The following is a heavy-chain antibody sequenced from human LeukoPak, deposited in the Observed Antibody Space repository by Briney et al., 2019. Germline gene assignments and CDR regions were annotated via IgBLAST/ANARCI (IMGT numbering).Heavy chain of an antibody. J-gene: IGHJ4*02. CDR2: INPNSGGT. CDR1: GVTFSRYA. V-gene: IGHV1-2*02. D-gene: IGHD3-10*01. CDR3: ARVWGSGSFYLY. Sequence: GGSLRLSCAASGVTFSRYAMHWVRQAPGQGLEWMGWINPNSGGTNYAQKFQGRVTMTRDTSISTAYMELSRLRSDDTAVFYCARVWGSGSFYLYWGQGTLVTVSS.